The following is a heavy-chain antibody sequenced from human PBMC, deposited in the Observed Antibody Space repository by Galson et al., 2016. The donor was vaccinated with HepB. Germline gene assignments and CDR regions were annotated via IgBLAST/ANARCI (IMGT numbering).Heavy chain of an antibody. CDR1: GFLFSDHA. Sequence: SLRLSCAASGFLFSDHAMHWLRQAPGKGLEWLAVISFDGTDKQYSDSAKGRFTISRDNSKNTLFLEMSGLKSDDAAIYFCAKDMWERLIRSVFASWGQGTLVTVSS. J-gene: IGHJ4*02. CDR3: AKDMWERLIRSVFAS. CDR2: ISFDGTDK. D-gene: IGHD1-26*01. V-gene: IGHV3-30*18.